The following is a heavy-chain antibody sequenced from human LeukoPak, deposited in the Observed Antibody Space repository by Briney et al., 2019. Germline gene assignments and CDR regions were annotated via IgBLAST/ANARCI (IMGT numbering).Heavy chain of an antibody. Sequence: SETLSLTCTVSGGSISSSSYYWGWIRQPPGKGLEWIGSIYYSGSTYYNPSLKSRVTISVDTSKNQFSLKLSSVTAADTAVYYCARVLARQVRGVHPLGYWGQGTLVTVSS. V-gene: IGHV4-39*07. CDR3: ARVLARQVRGVHPLGY. CDR1: GGSISSSSYY. D-gene: IGHD3-10*01. CDR2: IYYSGST. J-gene: IGHJ4*02.